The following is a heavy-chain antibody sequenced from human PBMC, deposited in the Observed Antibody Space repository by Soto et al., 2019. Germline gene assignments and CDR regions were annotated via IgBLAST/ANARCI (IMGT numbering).Heavy chain of an antibody. CDR1: GFTFSDFE. V-gene: IGHV3-30-3*01. CDR2: ISYDGSNQ. Sequence: QVQLVESGGGVFQPGRSLRLSCSASGFTFSDFEMYWVRQAPGKWLDWVSFISYDGSNQYYAGSVKGRFTVSRDNSKNTLFLLMNSLRPEDTAVYFCARRTGTAPRFDYWGQGTLVTVSS. D-gene: IGHD1-7*01. J-gene: IGHJ4*02. CDR3: ARRTGTAPRFDY.